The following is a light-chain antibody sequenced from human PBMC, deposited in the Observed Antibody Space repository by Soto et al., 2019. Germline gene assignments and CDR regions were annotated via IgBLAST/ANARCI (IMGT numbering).Light chain of an antibody. CDR2: EVS. J-gene: IGLJ1*01. CDR1: TSDVGGYDY. Sequence: QSALTQPASVSGSPRQSITISCTGTTSDVGGYDYVSWYQQHPGKAPKLIIFEVSNRPSEISYRFSGSKSGNTASLTISGLQPEDEADYYCTSYRSRGPYVFGAYVFGGGTKLTVL. V-gene: IGLV2-14*01. CDR3: TSYRSRGPYVFGAYV.